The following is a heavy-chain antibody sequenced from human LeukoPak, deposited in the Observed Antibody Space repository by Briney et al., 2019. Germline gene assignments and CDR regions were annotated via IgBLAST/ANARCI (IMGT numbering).Heavy chain of an antibody. V-gene: IGHV1-69*05. D-gene: IGHD3-22*01. Sequence: SVRVSCKASGGTFISYAISRVRQAPGQGLEWMGGIIPIFGTANYAQKFQGRVTITTDESTSTAYMELSSLRSEDTAVYYCALLEVVVIPSPSSWFDPWGQGTLVTVSS. CDR1: GGTFISYA. CDR2: IIPIFGTA. CDR3: ALLEVVVIPSPSSWFDP. J-gene: IGHJ5*02.